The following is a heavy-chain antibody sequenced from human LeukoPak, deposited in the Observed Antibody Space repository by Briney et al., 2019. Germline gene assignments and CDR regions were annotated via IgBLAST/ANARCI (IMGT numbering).Heavy chain of an antibody. J-gene: IGHJ4*02. V-gene: IGHV3-30-3*01. D-gene: IGHD1-1*01. CDR2: ISYDGSNK. Sequence: GGSLRLSCAASGFTFSSYAMHWVRQAPGKGLEWVAVISYDGSNKYYADSVKGRFTISRDTSKNTLYLQMYSLRAEDTAVYYCAKAGTGTNMIFDYWGQGTLVTVSS. CDR1: GFTFSSYA. CDR3: AKAGTGTNMIFDY.